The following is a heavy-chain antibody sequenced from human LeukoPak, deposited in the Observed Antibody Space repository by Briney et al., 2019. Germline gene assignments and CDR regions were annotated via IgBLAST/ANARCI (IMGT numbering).Heavy chain of an antibody. CDR3: ARVYSSELYFDY. V-gene: IGHV3-7*01. Sequence: GGSLRLSCAASGFTFSSNWMSWVRQAPGKGLEWVANIKQDGSEKYYVDSVKGRFTISRDNAKNSLYLQMNSLRAEDTAVYYCARVYSSELYFDYWGQGTLVTVSS. CDR1: GFTFSSNW. D-gene: IGHD6-19*01. J-gene: IGHJ4*02. CDR2: IKQDGSEK.